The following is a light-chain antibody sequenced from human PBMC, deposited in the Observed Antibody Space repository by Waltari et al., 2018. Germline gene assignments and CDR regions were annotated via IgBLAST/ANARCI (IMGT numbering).Light chain of an antibody. CDR1: NLSHKN. V-gene: IGLV3-21*04. Sequence: YVLTQAPSVSVAPGETARIPCGGNNLSHKNVHWYQQKPGQAPVLVIFYDSDRPSGIPERFSGSNSGNTATLTISRAEAGDEADYYCQVWDTSIDLSVFGTGTKVTVL. CDR2: YDS. J-gene: IGLJ1*01. CDR3: QVWDTSIDLSV.